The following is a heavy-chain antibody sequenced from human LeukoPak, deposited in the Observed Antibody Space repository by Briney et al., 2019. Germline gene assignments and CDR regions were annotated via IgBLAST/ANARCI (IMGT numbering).Heavy chain of an antibody. CDR3: ARDHAAAAVVRHQYYYYYMDV. D-gene: IGHD6-13*01. CDR1: GFTFSSYS. J-gene: IGHJ6*03. V-gene: IGHV3-48*01. Sequence: GRSLRLSCAASGFTFSSYSMNWVRQAPGKGLEWVSYISSSSSTIYYADSVKGRFTISRDNAKYSLYLQMNSLRAEDTAVYYCARDHAAAAVVRHQYYYYYMDVWGKGTTVTVSS. CDR2: ISSSSSTI.